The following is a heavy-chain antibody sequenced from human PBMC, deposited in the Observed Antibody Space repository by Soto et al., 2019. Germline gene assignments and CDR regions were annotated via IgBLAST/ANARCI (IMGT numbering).Heavy chain of an antibody. V-gene: IGHV4-31*03. D-gene: IGHD6-13*01. CDR1: GVSISNDGSY. J-gene: IGHJ5*02. CDR2: IHYSETT. Sequence: QVQLQESGPGLVKPSQTLSLTCTVSGVSISNDGSYWSWIRQHPGKGLEWIGYIHYSETTYYNPSLKSRFTISVDTSRNQFSLRLSSVTAADTAVYYCARDHLAAGGVHRWGQGTLVTVSS. CDR3: ARDHLAAGGVHR.